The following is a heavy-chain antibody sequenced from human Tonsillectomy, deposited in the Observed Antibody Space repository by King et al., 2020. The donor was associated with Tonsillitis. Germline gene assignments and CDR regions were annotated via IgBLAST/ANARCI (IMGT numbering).Heavy chain of an antibody. CDR1: GYTFTDYH. J-gene: IGHJ6*02. Sequence: QLVQSGAEVKKPGASVKVSCKASGYTFTDYHMHWVRQAPGQGLEWMGWIDPNTGGTNYAQEFQARVTMTRDTSITTAYMELSSLRSDDTAMYYCARGGCSGSTCYRGYGMDVWGQGTTVTVCS. CDR2: IDPNTGGT. D-gene: IGHD2-2*01. V-gene: IGHV1-2*02. CDR3: ARGGCSGSTCYRGYGMDV.